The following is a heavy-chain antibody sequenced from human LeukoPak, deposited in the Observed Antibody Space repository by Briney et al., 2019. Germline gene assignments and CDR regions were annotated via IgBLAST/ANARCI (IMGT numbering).Heavy chain of an antibody. J-gene: IGHJ4*02. D-gene: IGHD1-26*01. CDR2: INAGNGNT. CDR1: GCTFTSYA. Sequence: ASVKVSCKASGCTFTSYAMHWVRQAPGQRLEWMGWINAGNGNTKYSQKFQGRVTITRDTSASTAYMELSSLRSEDTAVYYCARGSSIVGAFYWGQGTLVTVSS. CDR3: ARGSSIVGAFY. V-gene: IGHV1-3*01.